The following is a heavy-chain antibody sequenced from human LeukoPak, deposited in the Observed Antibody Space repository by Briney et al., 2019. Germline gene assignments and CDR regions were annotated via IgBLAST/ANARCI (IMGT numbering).Heavy chain of an antibody. CDR2: INHSGST. V-gene: IGHV4-34*01. D-gene: IGHD2-2*02. CDR3: ARGRGAPSDIVVVPAAIRDNWFDP. CDR1: GGSFSGYY. Sequence: SETLSLTCAVYGGSFSGYYWSWIRQPPGKGLEWIGEINHSGSTNYNPSLKSRVTISVDTSKKQFSLKLSSVTAADTAVYYCARGRGAPSDIVVVPAAIRDNWFDPWGQGTLVTVSS. J-gene: IGHJ5*02.